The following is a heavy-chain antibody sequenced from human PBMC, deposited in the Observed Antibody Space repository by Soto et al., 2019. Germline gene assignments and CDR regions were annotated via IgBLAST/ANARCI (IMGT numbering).Heavy chain of an antibody. J-gene: IGHJ6*02. D-gene: IGHD1-1*01. CDR3: ARPYRGLELEPYRDGGYYYYGMDV. V-gene: IGHV1-18*01. CDR1: VYTFTSYG. Sequence: ASVKVSCKASVYTFTSYGISWVRQAPGQGLEWMGWISAYNGNTNYAQKLQGRVTMTTDTSTSTAYMELSSLRSEDTAVYYCARPYRGLELEPYRDGGYYYYGMDVWGQGTTVTSP. CDR2: ISAYNGNT.